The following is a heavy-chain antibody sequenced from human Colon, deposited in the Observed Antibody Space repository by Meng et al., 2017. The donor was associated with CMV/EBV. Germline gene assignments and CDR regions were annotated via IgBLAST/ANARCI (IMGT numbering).Heavy chain of an antibody. CDR3: AAARWTATDYWYFDL. D-gene: IGHD2-15*01. CDR2: ISGSGDST. V-gene: IGHV3-23*01. Sequence: SGLTFSSYAMTLVRQAPGKGLEWVSHISGSGDSTYYADSVKGRFTISRDNSKNTLYLQMNSLRAEDTALYYCAAARWTATDYWYFDLWGRGTLVTVSS. J-gene: IGHJ2*01. CDR1: GLTFSSYA.